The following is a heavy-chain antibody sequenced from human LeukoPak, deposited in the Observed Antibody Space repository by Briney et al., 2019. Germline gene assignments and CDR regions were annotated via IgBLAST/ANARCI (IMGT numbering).Heavy chain of an antibody. Sequence: GASVKVSCKASGYAFTAYYIYWVRQVPGQGLEWIGWINPNSGGTKFAQKFQGRVTMTRDTSISTAYMELSRLRSDDTAVYYCARDQGPMDFDYWGQGTLVTVSS. D-gene: IGHD5-24*01. CDR2: INPNSGGT. CDR3: ARDQGPMDFDY. V-gene: IGHV1-2*02. CDR1: GYAFTAYY. J-gene: IGHJ4*02.